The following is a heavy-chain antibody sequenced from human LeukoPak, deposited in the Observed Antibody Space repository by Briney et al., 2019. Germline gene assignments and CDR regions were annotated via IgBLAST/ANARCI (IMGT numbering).Heavy chain of an antibody. V-gene: IGHV3-21*01. J-gene: IGHJ6*03. Sequence: PGGSLRLSCAASGFTFSSYSMNWVRQAPGKGLEWVSSITSSSSYIYYADSVKGRFTISRDNAKNSLYLQMNSLRDEDTAVYYCARDDSPPGSYYYYYYMDVWGKGTTVTVSS. CDR3: ARDDSPPGSYYYYYYMDV. D-gene: IGHD1-26*01. CDR2: ITSSSSYI. CDR1: GFTFSSYS.